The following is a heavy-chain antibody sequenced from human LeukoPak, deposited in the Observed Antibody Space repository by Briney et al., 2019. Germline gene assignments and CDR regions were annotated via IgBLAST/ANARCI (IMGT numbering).Heavy chain of an antibody. V-gene: IGHV3-9*01. CDR3: VKDRRNPYRPEGPFDP. D-gene: IGHD1-14*01. CDR1: GFTFEDYA. CDR2: TNWNSAST. Sequence: GGSLRLSCAASGFTFEDYAMHWVRQAPGKGLEWVSGTNWNSASTGYADSVKGRFTISRDNVMNSLYLQMNSLRPEDTALYYCVKDRRNPYRPEGPFDPWGQGTLVTVSS. J-gene: IGHJ5*02.